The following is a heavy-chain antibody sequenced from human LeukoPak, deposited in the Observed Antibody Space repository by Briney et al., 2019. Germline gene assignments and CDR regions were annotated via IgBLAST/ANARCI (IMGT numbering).Heavy chain of an antibody. V-gene: IGHV1-2*02. CDR2: INPNNGGT. Sequence: ASVKVSCKASGYTFTGYYMHWVRQAPGQGLEWMGWINPNNGGTNYAQKFQGRVTMTRDTSISTAYMELSRLRSDDTAVYYCARRLSRLSHQFDYWGQGTLVTVSS. J-gene: IGHJ4*02. CDR1: GYTFTGYY. D-gene: IGHD2/OR15-2a*01. CDR3: ARRLSRLSHQFDY.